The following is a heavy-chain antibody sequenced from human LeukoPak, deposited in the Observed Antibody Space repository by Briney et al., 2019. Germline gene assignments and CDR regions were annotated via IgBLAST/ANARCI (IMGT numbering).Heavy chain of an antibody. Sequence: GGSLRLSCAASGFTFSSYSMNWVRQAPGKGLEWVSYISSSSSTIYYADSVKGRFTISRDNAKNSLYLQMNSLRAEDTAVYYCANDPRNMGTEYYYYGMDVWGQGTTVTVSS. CDR2: ISSSSSTI. CDR1: GFTFSSYS. D-gene: IGHD7-27*01. CDR3: ANDPRNMGTEYYYYGMDV. V-gene: IGHV3-48*01. J-gene: IGHJ6*02.